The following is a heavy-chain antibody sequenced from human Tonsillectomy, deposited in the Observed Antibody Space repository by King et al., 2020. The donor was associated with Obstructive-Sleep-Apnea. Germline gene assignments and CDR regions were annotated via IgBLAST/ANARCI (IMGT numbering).Heavy chain of an antibody. J-gene: IGHJ3*02. CDR1: GFTFSRYS. CDR2: ISSSSGTI. V-gene: IGHV3-48*04. CDR3: AGMTQTDAFDI. Sequence: QLVQSGGGLVQPGGSLRLSCAASGFTFSRYSMDWVRQAPGKGLEWVSYISSSSGTIYYADSVKGRFTISRDNAKNSLYLQMNSLRAEDTAVYYCAGMTQTDAFDIWGQGTMVTVSS.